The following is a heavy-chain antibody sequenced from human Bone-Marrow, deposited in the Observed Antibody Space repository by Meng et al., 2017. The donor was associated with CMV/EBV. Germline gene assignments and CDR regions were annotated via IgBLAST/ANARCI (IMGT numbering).Heavy chain of an antibody. CDR3: ASITIFGKYVDY. D-gene: IGHD3-3*01. Sequence: SETLSFTCTVSGGSISSSSYYWGWIRQPPGKGLEWIGSIYYSGSTYYNPSLKSRVTISVDTSKNQFSLKLSSVTAADTAVYYCASITIFGKYVDYWGQGTLVTVSS. J-gene: IGHJ4*02. V-gene: IGHV4-39*07. CDR1: GGSISSSSYY. CDR2: IYYSGST.